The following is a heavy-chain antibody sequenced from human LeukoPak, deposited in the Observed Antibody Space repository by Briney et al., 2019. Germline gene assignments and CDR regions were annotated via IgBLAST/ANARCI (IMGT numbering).Heavy chain of an antibody. Sequence: GGSLRLSCAASGFTFSTYAMSWVRQAPGKGLEWVSGISGSGGSTYYADSVKGRFTISRDNAKNSLYLQMNSLRAEDTAVYYCARGWFDPWGQGTLVTVSS. CDR1: GFTFSTYA. CDR3: ARGWFDP. J-gene: IGHJ5*02. V-gene: IGHV3-23*01. CDR2: ISGSGGST.